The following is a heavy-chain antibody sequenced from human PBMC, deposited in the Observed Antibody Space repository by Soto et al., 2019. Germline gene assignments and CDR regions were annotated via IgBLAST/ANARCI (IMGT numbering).Heavy chain of an antibody. D-gene: IGHD6-19*01. CDR1: GGSFSNNF. Sequence: QVHLQQWGARLLKPSETLSLTCAVYGGSFSNNFWSWIRQTPGKGLEWIGEINHSGSTKYNPSLKSRVTISKDMSRNQSSLRMSSVTAADTALYYCVRGPAGSGWSYDYWGQGTLVTVSS. CDR3: VRGPAGSGWSYDY. V-gene: IGHV4-34*01. CDR2: INHSGST. J-gene: IGHJ4*02.